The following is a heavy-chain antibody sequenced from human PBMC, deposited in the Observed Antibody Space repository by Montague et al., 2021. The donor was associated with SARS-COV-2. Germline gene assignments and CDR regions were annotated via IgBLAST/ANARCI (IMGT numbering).Heavy chain of an antibody. CDR3: AKDGNGYYDFWSGYYTVQGYYYYYMDV. J-gene: IGHJ6*03. Sequence: SLRLSCAASGFTFSSYAMSWVRQAPGKGLEWVSAISGGGGSTYYADSVKGRFTISRDNSKNTLYLQMNSLRAEDTAVYYCAKDGNGYYDFWSGYYTVQGYYYYYMDVWGKGTTVTVSS. CDR2: ISGGGGST. V-gene: IGHV3-23*01. CDR1: GFTFSSYA. D-gene: IGHD3-3*01.